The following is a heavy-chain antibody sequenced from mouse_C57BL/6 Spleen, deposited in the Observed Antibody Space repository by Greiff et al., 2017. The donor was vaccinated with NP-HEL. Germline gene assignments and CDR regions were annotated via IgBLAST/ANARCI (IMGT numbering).Heavy chain of an antibody. V-gene: IGHV1-82*01. CDR1: GYAFSSSW. Sequence: VQLQQSGPELVKPGASVKISCKASGYAFSSSWMNWVKQRPGKGLEWIGRIYPGDGDTNYNGKFKGKATLTADKSSSTAYMQLSSLTSEDSAVYFCARGGWFYYWGQGTTLTVSS. J-gene: IGHJ2*01. D-gene: IGHD2-3*01. CDR3: ARGGWFYY. CDR2: IYPGDGDT.